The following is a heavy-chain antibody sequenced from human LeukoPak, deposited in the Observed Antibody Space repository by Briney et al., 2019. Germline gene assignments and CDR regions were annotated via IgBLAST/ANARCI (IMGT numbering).Heavy chain of an antibody. Sequence: GGSLRLSCAASGFPFSSYWMHWVRQVPGKGLLWVSRINSDGSATIYADSVRGRFTISRDNAKNTLYLQMSGLRVEDTAVYHCASDSPYYGMDVWGQGSTVTVSS. CDR1: GFPFSSYW. CDR3: ASDSPYYGMDV. CDR2: INSDGSAT. V-gene: IGHV3-74*01. J-gene: IGHJ6*02.